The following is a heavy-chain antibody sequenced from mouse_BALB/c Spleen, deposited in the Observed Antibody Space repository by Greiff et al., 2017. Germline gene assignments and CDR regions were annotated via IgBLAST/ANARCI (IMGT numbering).Heavy chain of an antibody. CDR3: ARDRRGLDWYFDV. CDR1: GFTFTDYY. V-gene: IGHV7-3*02. CDR2: IRNKANGYTT. Sequence: EVMLVESGGGLVQPGGSLRLSCATSGFTFTDYYMSWVRQPPGKALEWLGFIRNKANGYTTEYSASVKGRFTISRDNSQSILYLQMNTLRAEDSATYYCARDRRGLDWYFDVWGAGTTVTVSS. D-gene: IGHD2-2*01. J-gene: IGHJ1*01.